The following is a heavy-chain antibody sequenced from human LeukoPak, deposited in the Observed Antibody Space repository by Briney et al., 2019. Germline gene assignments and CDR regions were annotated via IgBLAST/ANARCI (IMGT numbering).Heavy chain of an antibody. CDR2: IYYSGST. CDR3: ARAFYPGYYSYMAV. V-gene: IGHV4-59*01. CDR1: GGSISPYY. J-gene: IGHJ6*03. Sequence: SETLSLTCTVSGGSISPYYGSWIRQPPGKGLEWIGYIYYSGSTNYNPSLKSRVTISVDTSKNQFSLKLSSATAADTAVYYCARAFYPGYYSYMAVWGKGTTVTIS. D-gene: IGHD3-3*02.